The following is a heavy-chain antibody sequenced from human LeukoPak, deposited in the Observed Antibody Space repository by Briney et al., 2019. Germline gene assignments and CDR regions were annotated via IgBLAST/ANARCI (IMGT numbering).Heavy chain of an antibody. CDR1: GGSFSGYY. Sequence: SETLSLTCAVYGGSFSGYYWSWIRQPPGKGLEWIGEISHSGSTNYNPSLKSRVTISVDTSKNQFSLKLSSVTAADTAVYYCARAGSRVSAADGMDVWGQGTTVTVSS. V-gene: IGHV4-34*01. J-gene: IGHJ6*02. CDR3: ARAGSRVSAADGMDV. D-gene: IGHD2-15*01. CDR2: ISHSGST.